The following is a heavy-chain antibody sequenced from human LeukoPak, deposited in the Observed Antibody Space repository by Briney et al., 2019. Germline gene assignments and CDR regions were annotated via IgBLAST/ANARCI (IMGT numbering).Heavy chain of an antibody. CDR3: AKAHSGYCSSTSCLHWFDP. V-gene: IGHV3-23*01. Sequence: GGSLRLSCAASGFTFSSYAMSWVRRAPGKGVEWVSAISGSGGSTYYADSVKGRFTISRDNSKNTLYLQMNSLRAEDTAVYYCAKAHSGYCSSTSCLHWFDPWGQGTLVTVSS. CDR2: ISGSGGST. D-gene: IGHD2-2*01. CDR1: GFTFSSYA. J-gene: IGHJ5*02.